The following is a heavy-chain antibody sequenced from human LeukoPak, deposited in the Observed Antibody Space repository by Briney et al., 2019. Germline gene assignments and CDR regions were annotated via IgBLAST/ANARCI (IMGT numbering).Heavy chain of an antibody. V-gene: IGHV3-64D*06. CDR2: ISSNGDNT. CDR3: VRGTGY. Sequence: GGSLRLSCSVSGFTFSTYVMHWVRQAPGKGLEYVSAISSNGDNTYYADSVKGRFTIFRDNSKNTLYLQMSSLRADDTAVYYCVRGTGYWGQGTLVTVSS. CDR1: GFTFSTYV. J-gene: IGHJ4*02.